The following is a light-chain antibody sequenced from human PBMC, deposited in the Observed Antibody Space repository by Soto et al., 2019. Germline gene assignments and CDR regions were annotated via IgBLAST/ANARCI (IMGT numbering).Light chain of an antibody. Sequence: EIVLTQSPGTLSLSPGERDTLSCRASQSVSSSYLAWYQQKPGQAPRLLIYGASSRATGIPDRFSGSGSGTYFTVTISRLEPDDFVVYYFQQYGSSPLSFGQGTKVEIK. CDR1: QSVSSSY. CDR2: GAS. CDR3: QQYGSSPLS. J-gene: IGKJ1*01. V-gene: IGKV3-20*01.